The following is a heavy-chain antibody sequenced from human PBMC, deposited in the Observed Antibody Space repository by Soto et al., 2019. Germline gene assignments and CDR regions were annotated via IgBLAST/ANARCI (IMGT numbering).Heavy chain of an antibody. V-gene: IGHV4-31*03. Sequence: PSETLSLTCFVSGYSITAGGYYWIWIRHHPGKGLEWIGSFYSSGSIIYNPSLRSRVSISGDTSSNQFSMSLTSVTAADTARYYCARMYSSGSGWFHPWGQGTLVTVS. CDR1: GYSITAGGYY. CDR3: ARMYSSGSGWFHP. J-gene: IGHJ5*02. CDR2: FYSSGSI. D-gene: IGHD6-19*01.